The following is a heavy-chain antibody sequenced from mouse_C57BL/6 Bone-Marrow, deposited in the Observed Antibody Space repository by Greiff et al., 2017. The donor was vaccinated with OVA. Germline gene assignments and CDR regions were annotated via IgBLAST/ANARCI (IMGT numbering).Heavy chain of an antibody. CDR3: SRAYYSNYVNY. D-gene: IGHD2-5*01. CDR2: ISSGSSTI. CDR1: GFTFSDYG. J-gene: IGHJ2*01. V-gene: IGHV5-17*01. Sequence: EVKLMESGGGLVKPGGSLKLSCAASGFTFSDYGMHWVRQAPEKGLEWVAYISSGSSTIYYADTVKGRFTISRDNANNTLFLQMTSLRTEDTAMYYCSRAYYSNYVNYWGQGTTLTVAS.